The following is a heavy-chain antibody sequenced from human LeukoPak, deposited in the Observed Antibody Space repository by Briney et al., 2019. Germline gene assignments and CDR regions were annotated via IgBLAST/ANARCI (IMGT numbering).Heavy chain of an antibody. CDR2: ISAYNGNT. J-gene: IGHJ4*02. V-gene: IGHV1-18*01. Sequence: ASVKVSCKASGGTFSSYAISWVRQAPGQGLEWMGWISAYNGNTNYAQKLQGRVTMTTDTSTSTAYMELRSLRSDDTAVYYCARVVSSGWYFPYWGQGTLVTVSS. CDR3: ARVVSSGWYFPY. D-gene: IGHD6-19*01. CDR1: GGTFSSYA.